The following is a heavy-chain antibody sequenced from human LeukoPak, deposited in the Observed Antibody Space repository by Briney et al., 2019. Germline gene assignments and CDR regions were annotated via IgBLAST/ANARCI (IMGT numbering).Heavy chain of an antibody. J-gene: IGHJ4*02. CDR2: ISGSGGST. CDR1: GFTFSSYA. D-gene: IGHD3-22*01. Sequence: PGGSLRLSCAASGFTFSSYAMSWVRQAPGKGLEWVSAISGSGGSTYYADSVKGRFTISRDNSLNTLWLQMHSLRAEDTAIYFCARDSPFDSTGYYLDSWGQGTLVTVSS. V-gene: IGHV3-23*01. CDR3: ARDSPFDSTGYYLDS.